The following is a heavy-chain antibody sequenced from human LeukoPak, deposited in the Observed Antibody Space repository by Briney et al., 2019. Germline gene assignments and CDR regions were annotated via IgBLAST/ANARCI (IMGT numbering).Heavy chain of an antibody. CDR2: VYPGDSDT. Sequence: GESLKISCKGLGYSFSNFWIGWVRQMPGKGLEWMGIVYPGDSDTRYSSSFRGQVTISADKSISTAYLQWSSLKASDTAMYYCARRYNWNDAGAFDVWGQGTMVIVSS. D-gene: IGHD1-1*01. CDR1: GYSFSNFW. CDR3: ARRYNWNDAGAFDV. V-gene: IGHV5-51*01. J-gene: IGHJ3*01.